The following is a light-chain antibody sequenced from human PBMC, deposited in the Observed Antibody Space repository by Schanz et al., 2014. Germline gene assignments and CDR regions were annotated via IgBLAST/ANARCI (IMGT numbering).Light chain of an antibody. V-gene: IGKV3-20*01. CDR3: QQYGSSPWT. Sequence: EIVLTQSPATLSLSPGERAILSCRASQNVNNNLAWYQQIPGQAPRLLIYGASSRATGIPDRFSGSGSGTDFTLTISRLEPEDFAVYYCQQYGSSPWTFGRGTKVEIK. CDR2: GAS. J-gene: IGKJ1*01. CDR1: QNVNNN.